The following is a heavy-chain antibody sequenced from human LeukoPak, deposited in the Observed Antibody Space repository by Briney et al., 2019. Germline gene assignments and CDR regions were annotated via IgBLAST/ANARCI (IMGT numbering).Heavy chain of an antibody. Sequence: GASVKVSCNISGDTFTTYDINWVRQATGQGLEWMGWMNPKSGNTVYAQKFQGRLTLTRDISISTAYMELSSLRSEDTAVYFCARALTIFDYYYMDVWGKGTTVTVSS. J-gene: IGHJ6*03. CDR3: ARALTIFDYYYMDV. D-gene: IGHD3-3*01. V-gene: IGHV1-8*01. CDR2: MNPKSGNT. CDR1: GDTFTTYD.